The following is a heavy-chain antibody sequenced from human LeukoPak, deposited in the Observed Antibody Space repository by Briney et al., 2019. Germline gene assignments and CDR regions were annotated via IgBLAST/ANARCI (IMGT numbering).Heavy chain of an antibody. CDR2: IRSKANSYAT. V-gene: IGHV3-73*01. CDR3: TRPGYCSDTICYEGY. CDR1: GFNFSGSA. J-gene: IGHJ4*02. D-gene: IGHD2-2*01. Sequence: PGGSLRLSCAASGFNFSGSAMHWVRQASGKGLEWVGRIRSKANSYATAYAASVKGRFTISRDDSKNTAYLEMNSLKTDDTAVYYCTRPGYCSDTICYEGYWGQGTLVTVSS.